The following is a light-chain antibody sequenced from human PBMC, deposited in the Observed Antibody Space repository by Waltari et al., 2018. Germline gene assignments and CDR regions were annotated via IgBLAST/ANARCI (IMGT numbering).Light chain of an antibody. CDR1: TSDVGSYDL. CDR2: EVF. J-gene: IGLJ1*01. CDR3: CSYAGRGTYV. V-gene: IGLV2-23*02. Sequence: QSALTQPASVSGTPGQSITISCSGTTSDVGSYDLVSWYQPHPGEAPKLLICEVFKRPPDTASRFSGAKSGSTASLTIAGLQPEDEADYYCCSYAGRGTYVFGSGTKVTVL.